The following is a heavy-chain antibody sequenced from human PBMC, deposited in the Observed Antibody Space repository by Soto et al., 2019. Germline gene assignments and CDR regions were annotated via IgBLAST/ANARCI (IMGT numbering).Heavy chain of an antibody. D-gene: IGHD3-10*01. V-gene: IGHV3-74*01. Sequence: GGSLRPSCAASGFTFSSYWMHWVRQVPGKGLLWVSRIDEYGSTINYADSVKGRFTISRDNARNTLYLEMNSLRAEDTALYYCTRDIGGKGAYWGPGTLVTVSS. CDR1: GFTFSSYW. J-gene: IGHJ4*02. CDR3: TRDIGGKGAY. CDR2: IDEYGSTI.